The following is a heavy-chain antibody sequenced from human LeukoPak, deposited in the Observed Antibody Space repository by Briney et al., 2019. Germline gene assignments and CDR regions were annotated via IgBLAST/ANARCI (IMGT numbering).Heavy chain of an antibody. Sequence: SETLSLTCTVSGGSISSYYWSWIRQPAGKGLEWIGRIYTSGSTNYNPSLKSRVTMSVDTSKNQFSLKLSSVTAADTAVYYCARDQSAHYYYYMDVWGKGTTDTVSS. CDR3: ARDQSAHYYYYMDV. J-gene: IGHJ6*03. CDR1: GGSISSYY. CDR2: IYTSGST. V-gene: IGHV4-4*07.